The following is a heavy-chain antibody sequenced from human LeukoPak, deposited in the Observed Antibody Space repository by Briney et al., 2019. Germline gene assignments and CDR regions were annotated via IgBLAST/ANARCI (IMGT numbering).Heavy chain of an antibody. V-gene: IGHV4-34*01. CDR1: GGSFSGYY. J-gene: IGHJ5*02. D-gene: IGHD4-17*01. Sequence: PSETLSLTCAVYGGSFSGYYWSWIRQPPGKGLEWIGEINHSGSTNYNPSLKSRVTISVDTSKNQFSLKLSSVTAADTAVYYCARDRGDYGDYSFSIWFDPWGQGTLVTVSS. CDR2: INHSGST. CDR3: ARDRGDYGDYSFSIWFDP.